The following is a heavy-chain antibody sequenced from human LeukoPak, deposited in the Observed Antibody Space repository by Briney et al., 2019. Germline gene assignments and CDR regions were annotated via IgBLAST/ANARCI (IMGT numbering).Heavy chain of an antibody. CDR2: IYHSGST. CDR3: ARQPVAGTVYYFDY. D-gene: IGHD6-19*01. Sequence: ASETLSLTCAVYGGSFSGYYWSWIRQPPGKGLEWIGEIYHSGSTNYNPSLKSRVTISVDKSENQFSLKLSSVTAADTAVYYCARQPVAGTVYYFDYWGQGTLVTVSS. V-gene: IGHV4-34*01. CDR1: GGSFSGYY. J-gene: IGHJ4*02.